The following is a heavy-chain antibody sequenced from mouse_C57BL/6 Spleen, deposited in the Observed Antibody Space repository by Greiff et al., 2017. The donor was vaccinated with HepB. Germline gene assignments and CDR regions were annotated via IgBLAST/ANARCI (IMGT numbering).Heavy chain of an antibody. CDR3: AVDYGSSYDYAMDY. J-gene: IGHJ4*01. CDR2: IYPGDGDT. Sequence: VQLQQSGPELVKPGASVKISCKASGYAFSSSWMNWVKQRPGKGLEWIGRIYPGDGDTNYNGKFKGKATLTADKSSSTAYMQLSSLKSEDSAVYFCAVDYGSSYDYAMDYWGQGTSVTVSS. CDR1: GYAFSSSW. V-gene: IGHV1-82*01. D-gene: IGHD1-1*01.